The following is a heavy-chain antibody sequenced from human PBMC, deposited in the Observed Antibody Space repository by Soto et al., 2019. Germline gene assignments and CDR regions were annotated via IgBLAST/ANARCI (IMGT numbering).Heavy chain of an antibody. CDR3: ASRPGSPRYYCYGMDV. J-gene: IGHJ6*02. V-gene: IGHV1-69*13. Sequence: ASVKVSCKASGGTFSSYAISWVRQAPGQGLEWMGGIIPIFGTANYAQKFQGRVTITADESTSTAYMELSSLRSEDTAVYYCASRPGSPRYYCYGMDVWGQGTTVTVSS. CDR2: IIPIFGTA. D-gene: IGHD3-10*01. CDR1: GGTFSSYA.